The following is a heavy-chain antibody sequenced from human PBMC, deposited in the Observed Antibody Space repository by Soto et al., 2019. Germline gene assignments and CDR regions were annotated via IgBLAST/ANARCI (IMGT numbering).Heavy chain of an antibody. D-gene: IGHD1-26*01. CDR1: GFNFSNYY. CDR2: ISYSGDYT. V-gene: IGHV3-11*05. J-gene: IGHJ4*02. CDR3: ARVRGSYSVDF. Sequence: GGSLRLSCAASGFNFSNYYMGWIRQAPGKGLEWFSYISYSGDYTYYADSVKGRFTISRGNAKNSLYLQMSSLRAEDTAVFFCARVRGSYSVDFWGQGTLVTVSS.